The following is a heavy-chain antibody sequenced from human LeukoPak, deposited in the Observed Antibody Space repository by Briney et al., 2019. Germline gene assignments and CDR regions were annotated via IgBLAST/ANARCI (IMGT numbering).Heavy chain of an antibody. J-gene: IGHJ3*02. CDR1: GFTFSSYS. CDR2: ISSGSTYM. CDR3: ARDSRVSSGTGHAFDI. V-gene: IGHV3-21*01. D-gene: IGHD6-25*01. Sequence: PGGSLRLSCAASGFTFSSYSMNWVRQAPGKGLEWVSYISSGSTYMYYADSLKGRFTISRDNAKSSLYLQMNSLRAEDTAVYCCARDSRVSSGTGHAFDIWGQGTMVTVSS.